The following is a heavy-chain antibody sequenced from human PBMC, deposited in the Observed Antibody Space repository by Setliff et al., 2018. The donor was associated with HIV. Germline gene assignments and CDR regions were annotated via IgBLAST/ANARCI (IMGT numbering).Heavy chain of an antibody. V-gene: IGHV3-9*01. CDR2: ITWNGEMT. Sequence: GGSLRLSCTGSGFTFSTYAMYWVRQAPGKGLECVAGITWNGEMTAYAESTKGRFTISRDNARKSLYLQINSLTTEDAALYYCVKDGSLAGRYYHYMDVWGKGTTVTVSS. D-gene: IGHD6-19*01. J-gene: IGHJ6*03. CDR1: GFTFSTYA. CDR3: VKDGSLAGRYYHYMDV.